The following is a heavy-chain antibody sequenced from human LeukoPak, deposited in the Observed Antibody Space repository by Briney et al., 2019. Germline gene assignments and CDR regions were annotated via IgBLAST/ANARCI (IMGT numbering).Heavy chain of an antibody. D-gene: IGHD6-13*01. CDR2: IQQGGSHK. CDR3: ARAPIDSNSWYHAFDI. J-gene: IGHJ3*02. CDR1: GFTFSSYW. V-gene: IGHV3-7*01. Sequence: GGSLRLSCAASGFTFSSYWMGWVRQAPGKGLEWVASIQQGGSHKYYMDSVEGRFTISRDNAKNSLFLQMNSLRAEDTAVYYCARAPIDSNSWYHAFDIWGQGIMVTVSS.